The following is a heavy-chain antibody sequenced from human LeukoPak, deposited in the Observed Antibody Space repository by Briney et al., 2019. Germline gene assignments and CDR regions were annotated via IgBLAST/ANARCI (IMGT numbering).Heavy chain of an antibody. D-gene: IGHD3-3*01. CDR1: GFTLSSYE. Sequence: GGSLRLSCTVSGFTLSSYEMSWIRQAPGKGLEWVSAISGSGGSTYYADSVKGRFTISRDNSKNTLYLQMNSLRAEDTAVYYCARLREIPVFGVVTKSTSYFDYWGQGTLVTVSS. CDR2: ISGSGGST. J-gene: IGHJ4*02. CDR3: ARLREIPVFGVVTKSTSYFDY. V-gene: IGHV3-23*01.